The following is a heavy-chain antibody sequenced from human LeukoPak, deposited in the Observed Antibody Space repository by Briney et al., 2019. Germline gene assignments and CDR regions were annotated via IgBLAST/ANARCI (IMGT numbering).Heavy chain of an antibody. CDR1: GFTFGSYS. J-gene: IGHJ4*02. CDR3: ASDFWSGYYTPMGVNY. CDR2: ISGSGGST. D-gene: IGHD3-3*01. Sequence: PGGSLRLSCAASGFTFGSYSMSWVRQTPGKGLEWVSSISGSGGSTYYADSVKGRFTISRDNSKKTLYLQMNSLRAEDTAVYYCASDFWSGYYTPMGVNYWGQGTLVTVSS. V-gene: IGHV3-23*01.